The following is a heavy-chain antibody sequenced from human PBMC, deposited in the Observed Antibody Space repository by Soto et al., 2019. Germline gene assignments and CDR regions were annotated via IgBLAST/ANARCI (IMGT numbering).Heavy chain of an antibody. V-gene: IGHV3-7*01. J-gene: IGHJ5*02. D-gene: IGHD3-10*01. Sequence: PGGSLRLSCAASGFTFSDYWMSWVRHAPGKGPEWVANIKQDGSEKYYVDSVKGRFTISRDNAKNSLYLQMNSLRAEDTAVYYCARDPNPRMVRDCPWGQGTLVTVSS. CDR1: GFTFSDYW. CDR2: IKQDGSEK. CDR3: ARDPNPRMVRDCP.